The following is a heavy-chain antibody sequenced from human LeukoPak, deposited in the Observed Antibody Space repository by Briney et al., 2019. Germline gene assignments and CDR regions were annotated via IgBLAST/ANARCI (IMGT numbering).Heavy chain of an antibody. CDR2: INPNSGGT. V-gene: IGHV1-2*06. J-gene: IGHJ3*02. Sequence: ASVKVSCKASGYTFTGYYMHWVRQAPGQGLEWMGRINPNSGGTNYAQKFQGRVTMTRDTSISTAYMELSRLRSDDTAVYYCASSDYYDFWSGADIWGQGTMVTVSS. D-gene: IGHD3-3*01. CDR3: ASSDYYDFWSGADI. CDR1: GYTFTGYY.